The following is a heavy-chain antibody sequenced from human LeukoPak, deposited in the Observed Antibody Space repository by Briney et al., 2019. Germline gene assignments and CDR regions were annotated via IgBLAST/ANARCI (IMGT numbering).Heavy chain of an antibody. D-gene: IGHD2-15*01. CDR1: GFPLSTYS. J-gene: IGHJ5*02. CDR2: ICTSSSDI. Sequence: GGSPRLSCAASGFPLSTYSMSWGRPSLGKGLEGGSSICTSSSDIYYADSVKGRFTISRDNAKNSLYLQMNSLRADDTAVYYCARGYCSGGSCYWNWFDPWGQGTLVTVSS. V-gene: IGHV3-21*01. CDR3: ARGYCSGGSCYWNWFDP.